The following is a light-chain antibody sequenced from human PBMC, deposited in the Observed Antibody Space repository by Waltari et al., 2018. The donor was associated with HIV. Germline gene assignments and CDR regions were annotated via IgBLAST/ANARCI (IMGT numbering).Light chain of an antibody. Sequence: QSALTQPASVSGSPGQSITISCTGTRSDVGGYNYVSWYQQHPGEAPKLMIYDVSNRPSGVSNRFSGSKSGNTASLTISGLQAEDEADYYCSSYTSSSTRVFGGGTKLTV. CDR1: RSDVGGYNY. CDR3: SSYTSSSTRV. J-gene: IGLJ2*01. CDR2: DVS. V-gene: IGLV2-14*03.